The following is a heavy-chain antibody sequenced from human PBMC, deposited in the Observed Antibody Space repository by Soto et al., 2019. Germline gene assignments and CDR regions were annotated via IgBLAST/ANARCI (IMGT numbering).Heavy chain of an antibody. CDR1: GFTFSSYE. Sequence: GPLRLSCGASGFTFSSYEMNWVRQAPGKGLEWVSYISSSGSTIYYADSVKGRFTISRDNAKNSLYLQMNSLRAEDTAVYYCARELAAAYNYYGMDVWGQGTTVTVSS. CDR2: ISSSGSTI. CDR3: ARELAAAYNYYGMDV. V-gene: IGHV3-48*03. J-gene: IGHJ6*02. D-gene: IGHD6-13*01.